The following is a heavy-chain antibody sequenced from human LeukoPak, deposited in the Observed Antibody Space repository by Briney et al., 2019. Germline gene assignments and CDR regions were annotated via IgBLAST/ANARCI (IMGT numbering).Heavy chain of an antibody. Sequence: SETLSLTCTVSGGSIRSSTYYWGWIRQPPGKGLEWIGSIYYSGSTYYNPSLKTRITMSVDTSKNQFSLKLNSVTAADTGIYYCARHSRSGYIGYENAFDIWGQGTMVTVSS. D-gene: IGHD5-12*01. CDR3: ARHSRSGYIGYENAFDI. J-gene: IGHJ3*02. CDR1: GGSIRSSTYY. CDR2: IYYSGST. V-gene: IGHV4-39*01.